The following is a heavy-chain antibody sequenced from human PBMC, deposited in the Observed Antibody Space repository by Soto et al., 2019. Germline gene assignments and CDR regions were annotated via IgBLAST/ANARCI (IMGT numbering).Heavy chain of an antibody. CDR1: GGSISSYY. D-gene: IGHD6-13*01. CDR3: ARALYGAAAGTNYFDY. CDR2: IYYSGST. Sequence: QVQLQESGPGLVKPSETLSLTCTVSGGSISSYYWSWIRQPPGQGLEWIGYIYYSGSTNYNPSLKSRVTISVDTSKSQCSLKLSSVTAADTAVYYCARALYGAAAGTNYFDYWGQGTLVTVSS. J-gene: IGHJ4*02. V-gene: IGHV4-59*01.